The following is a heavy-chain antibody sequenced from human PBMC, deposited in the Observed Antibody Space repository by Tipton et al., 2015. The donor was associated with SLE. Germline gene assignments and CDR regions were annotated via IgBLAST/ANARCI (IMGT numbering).Heavy chain of an antibody. CDR3: AREGCSSTSCYGYYYMDV. D-gene: IGHD2-2*01. J-gene: IGHJ6*03. CDR1: GASVSSFC. Sequence: TLSLTCTVSGASVSSFCWNWIRQSPGKGLEWIACVCNSVSTNYDPSLKSRGTISVDTSKNHFSLKLSSVTAADTAVYYCAREGCSSTSCYGYYYMDVWGKGTTVTVSS. CDR2: VCNSVST. V-gene: IGHV4-59*02.